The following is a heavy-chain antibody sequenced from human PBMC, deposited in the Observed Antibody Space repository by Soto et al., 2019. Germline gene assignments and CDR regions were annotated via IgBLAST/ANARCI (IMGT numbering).Heavy chain of an antibody. CDR1: GFTFSSYA. V-gene: IGHV3-23*01. CDR2: ISVTGGRT. D-gene: IGHD3-3*01. Sequence: EVQLLESGGGLVQPGGSLRLSCAASGFTFSSYAMTWVRQAPGKGLEWVSGISVTGGRTYYADSVKGRFSISRDNSKNTLSLQMNSLRGEDTAVYYCAKTRGYMYDAFDIWAQGTMVTVSP. CDR3: AKTRGYMYDAFDI. J-gene: IGHJ3*02.